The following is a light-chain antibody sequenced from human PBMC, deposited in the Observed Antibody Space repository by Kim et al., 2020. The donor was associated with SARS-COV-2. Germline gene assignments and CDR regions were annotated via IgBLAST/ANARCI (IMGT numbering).Light chain of an antibody. CDR1: QSVSSSY. J-gene: IGKJ2*01. CDR3: QQYGSSPYT. Sequence: LSPGESATLSCRASQSVSSSYLAWYQQKPGQAPRLLIYGASRRATGIPDRFSGSGSGTDFTLTISRLEPEDFAVYYCQQYGSSPYTFGQGTKLEI. CDR2: GAS. V-gene: IGKV3-20*01.